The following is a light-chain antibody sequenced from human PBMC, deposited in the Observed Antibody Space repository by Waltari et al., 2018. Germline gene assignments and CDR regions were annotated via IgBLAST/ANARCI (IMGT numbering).Light chain of an antibody. Sequence: DIVMTQSPHSLSVSLGERATIHCKSSQSVLSSSNNRNYVAWYQQKPGQPPKLLVDWASTRESGVPDRFSAGGSGTDFTLTISSLQAEDVAVYYCQQFYTTPMTFGQGTRLEIK. CDR1: QSVLSSSNNRNY. CDR3: QQFYTTPMT. V-gene: IGKV4-1*01. J-gene: IGKJ5*01. CDR2: WAS.